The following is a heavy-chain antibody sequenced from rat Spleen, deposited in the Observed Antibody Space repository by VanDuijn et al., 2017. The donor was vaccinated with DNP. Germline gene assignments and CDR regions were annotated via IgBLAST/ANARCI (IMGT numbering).Heavy chain of an antibody. CDR1: GFSLTSYH. CDR2: IWNTGGT. D-gene: IGHD2-3*01. CDR3: ARDWGSGYYLDY. V-gene: IGHV2-41*01. Sequence: QVQLKESGPGLVQSSQTLSLTCTVAGFSLTSYHVHWVRQPPGKGLEWMGAIWNTGGTRYNSGLKSRLIISKDTSRSQVFLDMNSLQTEDTATYYCARDWGSGYYLDYWGQGVMVTVSS. J-gene: IGHJ2*01.